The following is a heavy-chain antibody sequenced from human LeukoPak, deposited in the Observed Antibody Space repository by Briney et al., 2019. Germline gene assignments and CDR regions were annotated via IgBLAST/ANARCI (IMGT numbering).Heavy chain of an antibody. CDR1: GGSISSYY. Sequence: SGTLSLTCTVSGGSISSYYWSWIRQPPGKGLEWIRYIYYSGSTNYNPPLKSRVTISVDTSKNQFSLKLSSVTAADTAVYYCARHGVVVAATNWFDPWGQGTLVTVSS. CDR3: ARHGVVVAATNWFDP. D-gene: IGHD2-15*01. J-gene: IGHJ5*02. CDR2: IYYSGST. V-gene: IGHV4-59*08.